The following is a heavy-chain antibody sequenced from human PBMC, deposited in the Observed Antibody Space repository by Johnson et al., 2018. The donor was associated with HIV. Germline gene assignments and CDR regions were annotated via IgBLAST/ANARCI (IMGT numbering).Heavy chain of an antibody. J-gene: IGHJ3*02. V-gene: IGHV3-11*04. D-gene: IGHD2-2*01. Sequence: QVQLVESGGGLVKPGGSLRLSCAASGFTFSDYYMSWIRQAPGKGLEWVSYISSSGSTIYYADSVKGRFTISRDNAKNSLYLQLNSLRAEDTAVYYCAREDCSSTRCSDWDSAFDIWGQGTMVTVSS. CDR2: ISSSGSTI. CDR3: AREDCSSTRCSDWDSAFDI. CDR1: GFTFSDYY.